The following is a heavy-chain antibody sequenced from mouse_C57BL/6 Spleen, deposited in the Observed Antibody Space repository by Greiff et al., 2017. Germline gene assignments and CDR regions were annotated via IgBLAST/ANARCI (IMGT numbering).Heavy chain of an antibody. CDR3: ARVSVVATDYAMDY. Sequence: EVQLVESEGGLVQPGSSMKLSCTASGFTFSDYYMAWVRQVPEKGLEWVANINYDGSSTYYLDSLKSRFIISRDNAKNILYLQMSSLKSEDTATYYCARVSVVATDYAMDYWGQGTSVTVSS. CDR1: GFTFSDYY. D-gene: IGHD1-1*01. J-gene: IGHJ4*01. CDR2: INYDGSST. V-gene: IGHV5-16*01.